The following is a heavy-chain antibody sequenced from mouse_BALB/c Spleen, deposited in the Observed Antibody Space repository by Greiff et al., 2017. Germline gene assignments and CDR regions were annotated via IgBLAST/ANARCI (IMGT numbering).Heavy chain of an antibody. Sequence: VKLEESGPGLVAPSQSLSITCTVSGFSLTSYGVHWVRQPPGKGLEWLGVIWAGGSTNYNSALMSRLSISKDNSKSQVFLKMNSLQTDDTAMYYCARDYRYEKNAMDYWGQGTSVTVSS. CDR3: ARDYRYEKNAMDY. V-gene: IGHV2-9*02. D-gene: IGHD2-14*01. CDR2: IWAGGST. J-gene: IGHJ4*01. CDR1: GFSLTSYG.